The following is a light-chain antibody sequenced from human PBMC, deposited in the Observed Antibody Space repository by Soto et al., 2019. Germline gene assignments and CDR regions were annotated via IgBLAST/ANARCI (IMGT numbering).Light chain of an antibody. J-gene: IGLJ1*01. CDR1: SSDVGGYNY. CDR2: DVS. CDR3: CSYAGSYYV. V-gene: IGLV2-11*01. Sequence: QSVLTQPRSVSGSPGQSVTISCTGTSSDVGGYNYVSWYQQHPGKAPKLMIYDVSKRPSGVPDRFSGSKSGNTASLTISGLQAEDEADYHCCSYAGSYYVFGIGTKVTAL.